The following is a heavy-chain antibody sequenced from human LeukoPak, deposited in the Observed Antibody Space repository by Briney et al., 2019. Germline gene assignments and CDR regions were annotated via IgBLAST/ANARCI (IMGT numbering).Heavy chain of an antibody. J-gene: IGHJ3*02. V-gene: IGHV1-18*01. CDR1: GYTFTSYG. Sequence: GSVKVSCKASGYTFTSYGISWVRQAPGQGLEWMGWISAYNGNTNYAQKLQGRVTMTTDTSTSTAYMELRSLRSDDTAVYYCARGGWWRYYDSSGSPLGYAFDIWGQGTMVTVSS. CDR2: ISAYNGNT. D-gene: IGHD3-22*01. CDR3: ARGGWWRYYDSSGSPLGYAFDI.